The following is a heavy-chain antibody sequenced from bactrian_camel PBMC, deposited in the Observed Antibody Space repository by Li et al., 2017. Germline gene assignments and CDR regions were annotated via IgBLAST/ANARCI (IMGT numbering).Heavy chain of an antibody. CDR3: GADEFCPRQIRDFDLDDIPPLDFAY. CDR1: GHTYGLYC. CDR2: FYTASGMA. Sequence: HVQLVESGGGSVQAGGSLRLSCTSSGHTYGLYCLGWVRQAPGKEREWVAGFYTASGMAYYVDSVKGRFTISKGNANNIALLQMNNLKPEDTAMYYCGADEFCPRQIRDFDLDDIPPLDFAYWGQGTQVTVS. J-gene: IGHJ6*01. V-gene: IGHV3-2*01. D-gene: IGHD1*01.